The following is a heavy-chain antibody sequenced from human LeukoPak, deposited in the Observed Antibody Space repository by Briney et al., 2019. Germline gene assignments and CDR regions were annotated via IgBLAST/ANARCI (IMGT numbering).Heavy chain of an antibody. CDR1: GGSLSSYY. CDR3: ARDPGNDYVWGSYRYTPWYFDL. V-gene: IGHV4-4*07. CDR2: IYTSGST. D-gene: IGHD3-16*02. Sequence: SETLSLTCTVSGGSLSSYYWSWIRQPAGKGLEWIGRIYTSGSTNYNPSLKSRVTVSVDTSKFQFSLELSSVTAADTAVYYCARDPGNDYVWGSYRYTPWYFDLWGRGTLVTVSS. J-gene: IGHJ2*01.